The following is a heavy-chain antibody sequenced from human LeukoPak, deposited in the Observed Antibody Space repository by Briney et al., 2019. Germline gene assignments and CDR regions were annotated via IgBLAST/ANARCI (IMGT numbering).Heavy chain of an antibody. CDR1: GFTFSSYG. Sequence: GGSLRLSCAASGFTFSSYGMHWVRQAPGKGLEWVAVMSYDGSKEYYADSVKGRFTISRDNSKNTLYLQMNSLRVEDTAVYYCAKQQWLVRHYFDYWGQGTLVTVSS. CDR3: AKQQWLVRHYFDY. V-gene: IGHV3-30*18. CDR2: MSYDGSKE. J-gene: IGHJ4*02. D-gene: IGHD6-19*01.